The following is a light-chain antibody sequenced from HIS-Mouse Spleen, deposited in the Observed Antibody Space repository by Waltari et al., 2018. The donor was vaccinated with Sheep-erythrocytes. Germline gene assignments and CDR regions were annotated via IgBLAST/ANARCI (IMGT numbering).Light chain of an antibody. CDR2: EVS. J-gene: IGLJ3*02. V-gene: IGLV2-8*01. CDR1: RSDVGGYNY. CDR3: SSYAGSNNWV. Sequence: QSALTQPPSASGSPGPSVTIPCTGTRSDVGGYNYVSWYQQHPGKAPKLMIYEVSKRPSGVPDRFSGSKSGNTASLTVSGLQAEDEADYYCSSYAGSNNWVFGGGTKLTVL.